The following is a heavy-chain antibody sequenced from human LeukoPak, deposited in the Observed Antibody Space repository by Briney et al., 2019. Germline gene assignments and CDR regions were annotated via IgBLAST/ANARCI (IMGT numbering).Heavy chain of an antibody. Sequence: GGSLKPSCPALELTSISYEMNGFRKAQGRGLKWVSYISSIGSTIYYADSVKGRFTISRDNAKNSLYLQMNSLRAEDTAVYYCARDLGYSSSWTYYYYYGMDVWGRGTTVTVSS. J-gene: IGHJ6*02. CDR2: ISSIGSTI. CDR3: ARDLGYSSSWTYYYYYGMDV. D-gene: IGHD6-13*01. V-gene: IGHV3-48*03. CDR1: ELTSISYE.